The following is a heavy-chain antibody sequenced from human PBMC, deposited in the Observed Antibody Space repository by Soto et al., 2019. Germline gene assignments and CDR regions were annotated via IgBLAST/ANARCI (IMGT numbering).Heavy chain of an antibody. CDR3: ASALGLVGSGWYYFDY. V-gene: IGHV3-21*01. CDR1: GFTFSSYS. J-gene: IGHJ4*02. CDR2: ISSSSTDI. D-gene: IGHD6-19*01. Sequence: GGSLRLSCAASGFTFSSYSMNWVRQAPGQGLEWVSSISSSSTDIYYADSVKGRFTISRDNAKNSLYLQMNSLRAEDTALYYCASALGLVGSGWYYFDYWGQGTLVTVSS.